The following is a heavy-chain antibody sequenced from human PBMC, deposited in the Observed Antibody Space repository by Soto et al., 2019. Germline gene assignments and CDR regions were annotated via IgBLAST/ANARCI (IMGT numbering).Heavy chain of an antibody. CDR1: GGTFSSYA. CDR3: AREFRYSSSWTRYFDY. V-gene: IGHV1-69*01. D-gene: IGHD6-13*01. J-gene: IGHJ4*02. CDR2: IIPIFGTA. Sequence: QVQLVQSGAEVKKPGSSVKVSCKASGGTFSSYAISWVRQAPGQGLEWMGGIIPIFGTANYAQKFQGRVTITADEPTSTAYMELRSLRSEDTAVYYCAREFRYSSSWTRYFDYWGQGTLVTVSS.